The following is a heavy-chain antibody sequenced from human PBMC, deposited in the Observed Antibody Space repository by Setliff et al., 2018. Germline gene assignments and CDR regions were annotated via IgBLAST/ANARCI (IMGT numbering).Heavy chain of an antibody. CDR1: GGSISSSSYY. V-gene: IGHV4-39*01. CDR2: IYYSGST. J-gene: IGHJ4*02. Sequence: SETLSLTCTVSGGSISSSSYYWGWIRQPPGKGLEWIGSIYYSGSTYYNPSLKSRVTISVDTSKNQFSLKLSSVTAADTAVYYCARSSGSGWSYFDYWGQGTLVTVSS. D-gene: IGHD6-19*01. CDR3: ARSSGSGWSYFDY.